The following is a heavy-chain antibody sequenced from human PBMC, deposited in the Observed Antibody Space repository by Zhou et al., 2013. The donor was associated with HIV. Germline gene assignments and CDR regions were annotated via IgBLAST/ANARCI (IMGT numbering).Heavy chain of an antibody. V-gene: IGHV5-51*01. D-gene: IGHD3-22*01. CDR1: GYNITNCW. Sequence: EVQLVQSGAEVKKPGESLKISCRGSGYNITNCWLGWVRQMPGKGLEWMGFIYPGDSETRYSPSFQGQVTMSADKSINIAYLQWSSLKASDTAMYFCASCSHFDNIGFDNWGQGTRVTVSS. CDR2: IYPGDSET. CDR3: ASCSHFDNIGFDN. J-gene: IGHJ4*02.